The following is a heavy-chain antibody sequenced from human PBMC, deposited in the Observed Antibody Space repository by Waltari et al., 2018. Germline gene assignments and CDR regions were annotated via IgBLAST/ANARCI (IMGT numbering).Heavy chain of an antibody. CDR1: GYSISSGYY. CDR3: ARVPRQQLATSYYYYYYMDV. J-gene: IGHJ6*03. V-gene: IGHV4-38-2*01. Sequence: QVQLQESGPGLVKPSETLSLTCAVSGYSISSGYYWGWIRQPPGKGLEWIGSIYHSGSTYYNPSLKSRVTISVDTSKTQFSLKLSSVTAADTAVYYCARVPRQQLATSYYYYYYMDVWGKGTTVTVSS. D-gene: IGHD6-13*01. CDR2: IYHSGST.